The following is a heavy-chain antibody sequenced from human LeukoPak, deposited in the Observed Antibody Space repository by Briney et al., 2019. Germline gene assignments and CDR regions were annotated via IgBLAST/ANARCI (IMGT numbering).Heavy chain of an antibody. D-gene: IGHD3-10*01. V-gene: IGHV4-30-4*01. Sequence: SETLSLTCTVSGGSISSGDYYWSWIRQPPGKGLEWIGYIYYSGSTYYNPSLKSRVTISVDTSKNQFSLKLSSVTAADTAVYYCAREGVTMVRETLTDAFDIWGQGTMVTVSS. CDR1: GGSISSGDYY. CDR2: IYYSGST. CDR3: AREGVTMVRETLTDAFDI. J-gene: IGHJ3*02.